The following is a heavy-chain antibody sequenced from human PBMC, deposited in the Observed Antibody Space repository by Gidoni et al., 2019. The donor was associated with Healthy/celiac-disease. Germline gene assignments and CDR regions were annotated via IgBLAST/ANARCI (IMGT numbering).Heavy chain of an antibody. CDR2: INHSGST. CDR1: GGSFSGYY. CDR3: ARVACSSTSCDDY. V-gene: IGHV4-34*01. D-gene: IGHD2-2*01. Sequence: QVQLQQWGAGLLKPSETLSLTCAVYGGSFSGYYWSWIRQPPGKGLEWIGEINHSGSTNYNPSLKSRVTISVDTSKNQFSLKLSSVTAADTAVYYCARVACSSTSCDDYWGQGTLVTVSS. J-gene: IGHJ4*02.